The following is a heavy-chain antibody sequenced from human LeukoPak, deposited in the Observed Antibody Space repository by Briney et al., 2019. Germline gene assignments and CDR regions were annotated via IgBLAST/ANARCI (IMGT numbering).Heavy chain of an antibody. Sequence: PGGSLRLSCAASGFTFSSYGMHWVRQAPGKGLEWVAVISYDGSNKYYADSVKGRFTISRDNSKNTLYLQMNSLRAEDTAVYYCAKDPLDYKAAAGTSWFQHWGQGTLVTVSS. CDR2: ISYDGSNK. V-gene: IGHV3-30*18. D-gene: IGHD6-13*01. CDR3: AKDPLDYKAAAGTSWFQH. J-gene: IGHJ1*01. CDR1: GFTFSSYG.